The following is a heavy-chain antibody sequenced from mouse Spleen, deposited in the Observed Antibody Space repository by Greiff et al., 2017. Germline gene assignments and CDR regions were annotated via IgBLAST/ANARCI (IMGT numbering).Heavy chain of an antibody. Sequence: QVQLQQPGAELVKPGASVKVSCKASGYTFTSYWMHWVKQRPGQGLEWIGRIHPSDSDTNYNQKFKGKATLTVDKSSSTAYMQLSSLTSEDSAVYYCAISRDYYGFAYWGQGTLVTVSA. CDR3: AISRDYYGFAY. CDR2: IHPSDSDT. D-gene: IGHD1-1*01. J-gene: IGHJ3*01. CDR1: GYTFTSYW. V-gene: IGHV1-74*01.